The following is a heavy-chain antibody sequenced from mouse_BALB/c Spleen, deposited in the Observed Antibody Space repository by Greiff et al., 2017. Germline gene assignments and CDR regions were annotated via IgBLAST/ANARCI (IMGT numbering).Heavy chain of an antibody. CDR1: GYTFTSYW. V-gene: IGHV1-7*01. D-gene: IGHD2-4*01. CDR3: ARLRDYDLYYVDY. CDR2: INPSTGFT. Sequence: QVQLKQSGAELAKPGASVKMSCKASGYTFTSYWMHWVKQRPGQGLEWIGYINPSTGFTEYNQKFKDKSTLTADKSSSTAYMQLSSLTSEDSAVYYCARLRDYDLYYVDYWGQGTTLTVSS. J-gene: IGHJ2*01.